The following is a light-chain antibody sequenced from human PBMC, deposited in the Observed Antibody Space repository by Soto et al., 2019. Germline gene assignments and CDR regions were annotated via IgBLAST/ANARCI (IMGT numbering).Light chain of an antibody. V-gene: IGLV1-51*01. CDR3: GSWDSILSAYV. J-gene: IGLJ1*01. Sequence: QSVLTQPPSVSAAPGQKVTISCSGGSSNIGGNSVSWYQQLPGTAPKLLIYDDNKRPSGIPDRFSGSKSGTSATLGITGFQTGDEADYYCGSWDSILSAYVFGTGTKVTVL. CDR2: DDN. CDR1: SSNIGGNS.